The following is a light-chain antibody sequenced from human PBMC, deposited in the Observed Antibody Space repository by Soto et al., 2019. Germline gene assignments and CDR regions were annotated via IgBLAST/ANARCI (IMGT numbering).Light chain of an antibody. CDR3: QQRSNWPPEVT. J-gene: IGKJ3*01. Sequence: EIVLTQSPDTLSLSPGERATLSCRASQSVGSSLAWYQQKPGQAPRLLIYDASNRATGIPARFSGSASGTDFTLTISSREPEDFAVYYCQQRSNWPPEVTFGPGTKVDIK. V-gene: IGKV3-11*01. CDR2: DAS. CDR1: QSVGSS.